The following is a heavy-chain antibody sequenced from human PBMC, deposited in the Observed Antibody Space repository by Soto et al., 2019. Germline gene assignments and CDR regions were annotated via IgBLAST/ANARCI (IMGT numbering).Heavy chain of an antibody. Sequence: PSETLSLTCTVSGGSISSYYWSWIRQPPGKGLEWIGYIYYSGSTNYNPSLKSRVTISVDTSKNQFSLKLSSVTAADTAVYYCARGPVFYTARARYDYWGQGTLVTVSS. CDR3: ARGPVFYTARARYDY. D-gene: IGHD5-18*01. J-gene: IGHJ4*02. CDR2: IYYSGST. V-gene: IGHV4-59*12. CDR1: GGSISSYY.